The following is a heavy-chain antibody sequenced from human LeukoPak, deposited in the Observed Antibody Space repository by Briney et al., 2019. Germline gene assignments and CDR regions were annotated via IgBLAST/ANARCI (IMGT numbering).Heavy chain of an antibody. J-gene: IGHJ4*02. V-gene: IGHV3-30-3*01. CDR1: GFTFSSYA. D-gene: IGHD4-17*01. CDR2: ISYDGSNK. Sequence: PGRSLRLSCAASGFTFSSYAMHWVRQAPGKGLEWVAVISYDGSNKYYADSVKGRFTISRDNSKNTLYLQMNSLRAEDTAVYYCARHYADYWGQGTLVTVSS. CDR3: ARHYADY.